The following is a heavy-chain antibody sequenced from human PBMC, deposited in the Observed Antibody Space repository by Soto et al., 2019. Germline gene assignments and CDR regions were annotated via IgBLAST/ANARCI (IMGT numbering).Heavy chain of an antibody. CDR1: GGSISSSSYY. V-gene: IGHV4-39*01. CDR3: ARPPRAIQGYFDY. J-gene: IGHJ4*02. CDR2: IYYSGST. D-gene: IGHD5-18*01. Sequence: QLQLQEAGPGLVKPSETLSLTCTVSGGSISSSSYYWGWIRQPPGKGLEWIGSIYYSGSTYYNPSLTGPVTISVDTSKNQFSLTLRSVTAADTAVYYCARPPRAIQGYFDYWGQGTLVNVSS.